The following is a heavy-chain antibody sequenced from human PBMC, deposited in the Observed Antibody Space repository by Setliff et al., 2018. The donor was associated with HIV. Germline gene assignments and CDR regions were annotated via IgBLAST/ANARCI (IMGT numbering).Heavy chain of an antibody. D-gene: IGHD3-22*01. Sequence: SETLSLTCSVSGGSISSDYWSWIRQPPGKGLEWIGYVFYSGIANYNSSLKSRVSISVDTSKNQFSLRLTLVTTADTAVYYCARADYDSTGYYFDLWGRGSLVTVSS. J-gene: IGHJ4*02. CDR1: GGSISSDY. CDR2: VFYSGIA. CDR3: ARADYDSTGYYFDL. V-gene: IGHV4-59*01.